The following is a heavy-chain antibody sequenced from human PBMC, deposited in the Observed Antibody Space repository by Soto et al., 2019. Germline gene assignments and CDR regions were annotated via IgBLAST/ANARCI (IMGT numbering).Heavy chain of an antibody. J-gene: IGHJ4*02. Sequence: PGGSLRLSCAASGFTFSSYSMNWVRQAPGKGLEWVSSISSSSSYIYYADSVKGRFTISRDNAKNSLYLQMNSLRAEDTAVYYCARARPAAGTNYFDYWGQGTLVTVSS. CDR1: GFTFSSYS. CDR3: ARARPAAGTNYFDY. V-gene: IGHV3-21*01. D-gene: IGHD1-7*01. CDR2: ISSSSSYI.